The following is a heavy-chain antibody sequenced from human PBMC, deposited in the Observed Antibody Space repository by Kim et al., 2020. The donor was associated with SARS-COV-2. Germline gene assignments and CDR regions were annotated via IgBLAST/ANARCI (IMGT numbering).Heavy chain of an antibody. V-gene: IGHV3-23*01. D-gene: IGHD3-10*01. CDR2: IGSNGDTT. Sequence: GGSLRLSCAASGFIFSSYVMNWVRQAPGKGLEWVSSIGSNGDTTYYGGSVKGRFTISRDNSKNTLYLQMNSLRAEDTAVYYCSKLDYGCRDWGQGTLVTVSP. J-gene: IGHJ4*02. CDR3: SKLDYGCRD. CDR1: GFIFSSYV.